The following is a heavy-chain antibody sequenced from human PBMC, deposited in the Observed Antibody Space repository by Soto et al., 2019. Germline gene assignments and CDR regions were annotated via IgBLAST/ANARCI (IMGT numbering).Heavy chain of an antibody. V-gene: IGHV1-8*01. Sequence: QVQLVQSGAEVKKPGASVKVSCKASGYTFTSYDINWVRQATGQGLEWMGWMNPNSGNTGYAQKFQGRVTMTRNTYISTAYMELSSLRSEDTAVYYCARLGPYSSGWYDYYYGMDVWGQGTTVTVSS. CDR1: GYTFTSYD. D-gene: IGHD6-19*01. CDR3: ARLGPYSSGWYDYYYGMDV. J-gene: IGHJ6*02. CDR2: MNPNSGNT.